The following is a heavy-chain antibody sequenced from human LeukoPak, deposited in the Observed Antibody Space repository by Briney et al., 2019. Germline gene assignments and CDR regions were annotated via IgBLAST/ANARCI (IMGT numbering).Heavy chain of an antibody. CDR1: GYTFTGYY. CDR3: ARILPPIVVVVAASSGNWFDP. V-gene: IGHV1-2*02. J-gene: IGHJ5*02. D-gene: IGHD2-15*01. CDR2: INPDSGDT. Sequence: ASVKVSCKASGYTFTGYYIHWVRQAPGQGLEWMGWINPDSGDTSYAQKFQGRVTMTRDTSISTAYMELSRLRSDDTAVYYCARILPPIVVVVAASSGNWFDPWGQGTLVTVSS.